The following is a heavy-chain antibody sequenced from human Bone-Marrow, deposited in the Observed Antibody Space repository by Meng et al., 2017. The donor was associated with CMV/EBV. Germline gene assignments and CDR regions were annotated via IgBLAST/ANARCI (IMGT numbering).Heavy chain of an antibody. D-gene: IGHD3-10*01. J-gene: IGHJ4*02. CDR1: GFTFSSYW. V-gene: IGHV3-74*01. CDR2: INSDGSST. CDR3: ATDGRGLWFGDN. Sequence: GESLKISCAASGFTFSSYWMHWVRQVPGKGLEWVSRINSDGSSTDYADSVKGRFTISRDNAKNTLYLQMNSLGAEDTAVYYCATDGRGLWFGDNWGQGTLVTVSS.